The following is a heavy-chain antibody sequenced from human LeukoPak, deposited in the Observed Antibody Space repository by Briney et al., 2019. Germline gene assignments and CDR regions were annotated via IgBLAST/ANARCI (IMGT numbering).Heavy chain of an antibody. V-gene: IGHV4-34*01. CDR2: INHSGST. CDR1: GGSFSGYY. Sequence: SETLSLTCAVYGGSFSGYYWSWIRQPPGKGLEWVGEINHSGSTNYNPSLKSRVTISVDTSKNQFSLKLSSVTAADTAVYYCARGLGIGSSHFDYWGQGTLVTVSS. J-gene: IGHJ4*02. CDR3: ARGLGIGSSHFDY. D-gene: IGHD6-6*01.